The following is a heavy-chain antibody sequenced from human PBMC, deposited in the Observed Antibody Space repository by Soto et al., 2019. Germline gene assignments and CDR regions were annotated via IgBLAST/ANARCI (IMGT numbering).Heavy chain of an antibody. Sequence: GGSLRLSCSASGFTFSSYDMHWVRQGTGKGLEWVSAIGTTGDTYYAGSVKGRFTISRENAKNSLYLQMNSLRAGDTAIYFCARAIGPTLFDYWGQGTLVTVSS. V-gene: IGHV3-13*04. CDR3: ARAIGPTLFDY. J-gene: IGHJ4*02. D-gene: IGHD3-22*01. CDR2: IGTTGDT. CDR1: GFTFSSYD.